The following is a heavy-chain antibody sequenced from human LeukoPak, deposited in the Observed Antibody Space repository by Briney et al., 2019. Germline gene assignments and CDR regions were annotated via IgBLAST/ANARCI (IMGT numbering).Heavy chain of an antibody. J-gene: IGHJ4*02. CDR1: GYTFTGYY. CDR2: INPNSGGT. CDR3: ARVASGIVANSYFDY. D-gene: IGHD5-12*01. Sequence: ASVTVSCKASGYTFTGYYMHWVRQAPGQGLEGMGWINPNSGGTNYAQKFQGRVTMTRDTSISTAYMELSRLRSDDTAVYYCARVASGIVANSYFDYWGQGTLVTVSS. V-gene: IGHV1-2*02.